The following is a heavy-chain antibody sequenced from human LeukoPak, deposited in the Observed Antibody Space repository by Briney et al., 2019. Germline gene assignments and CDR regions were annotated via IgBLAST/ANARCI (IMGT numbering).Heavy chain of an antibody. CDR3: ARGNNPPYNSYYFMDV. J-gene: IGHJ6*03. D-gene: IGHD1/OR15-1a*01. Sequence: SVKVSCKASGGTFSSYPISWVRQAPGQGPEWMGGIIPLFVTPKYAQNFQGRVTITADESTSTAYMELSSLRSDDTAVYYCARGNNPPYNSYYFMDVWGKGTTVTVSS. CDR1: GGTFSSYP. V-gene: IGHV1-69*01. CDR2: IIPLFVTP.